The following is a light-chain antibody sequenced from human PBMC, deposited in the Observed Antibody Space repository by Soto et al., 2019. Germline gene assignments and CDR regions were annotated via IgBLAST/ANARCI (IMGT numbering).Light chain of an antibody. J-gene: IGLJ1*01. Sequence: QSALTQPASVSGPPGQSITISCTGTSSDVGSYNLVSWYQQHPGKAPKLMIYEGSKRPSGVSNRFSGSKSGNTASLTISGLQAEDEADYYCCSYAAGSTYVFGTGTKLTVL. CDR2: EGS. CDR3: CSYAAGSTYV. V-gene: IGLV2-23*01. CDR1: SSDVGSYNL.